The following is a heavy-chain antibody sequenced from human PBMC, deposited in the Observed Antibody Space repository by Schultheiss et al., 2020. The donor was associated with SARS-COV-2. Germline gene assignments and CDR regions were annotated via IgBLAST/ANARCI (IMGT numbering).Heavy chain of an antibody. V-gene: IGHV4-39*02. CDR1: GGSISSSNW. J-gene: IGHJ3*02. Sequence: SETLSLTCTVSGGSISSSNWWSWVRQPPGKGLEWIGSIYYSGSTYYNPSLKSRVTISVDTSKSHLSLKLSSVTAADTAVYYCARASVLDSYRLSWFRTGSDAFDIWGQGTMVTVSS. D-gene: IGHD3/OR15-3a*01. CDR3: ARASVLDSYRLSWFRTGSDAFDI. CDR2: IYYSGST.